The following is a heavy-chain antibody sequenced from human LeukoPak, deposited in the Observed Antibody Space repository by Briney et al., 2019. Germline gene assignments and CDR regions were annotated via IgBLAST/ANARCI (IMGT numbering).Heavy chain of an antibody. J-gene: IGHJ4*02. Sequence: PSETLSLTCTVSGGFLISYYWSWLRQPPAKGREWMGYIYYSGSTNYNPSLTSRVTISVDTSKNQFSLKLSSVTAADTAVYYCARRGQALYCSGGSCYDYWGQGTLVTVSS. V-gene: IGHV4-59*01. CDR1: GGFLISYY. CDR3: ARRGQALYCSGGSCYDY. CDR2: IYYSGST. D-gene: IGHD2-15*01.